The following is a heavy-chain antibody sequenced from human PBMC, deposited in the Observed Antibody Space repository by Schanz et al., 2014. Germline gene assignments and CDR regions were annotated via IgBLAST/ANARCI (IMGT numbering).Heavy chain of an antibody. CDR2: FNDGGVNK. Sequence: EVHLLESGGGLVQPGGSLRLSCAASGFTFSTHAMHWVRQAPGKGLEWVSSFNDGGVNKYYADSVKGRFTISSDNSKSTLYLQMSSLRAEDTAVYYCAKSQGSSFDYWGQGAPVTVSS. J-gene: IGHJ4*02. CDR1: GFTFSTHA. CDR3: AKSQGSSFDY. V-gene: IGHV3-23*01. D-gene: IGHD6-13*01.